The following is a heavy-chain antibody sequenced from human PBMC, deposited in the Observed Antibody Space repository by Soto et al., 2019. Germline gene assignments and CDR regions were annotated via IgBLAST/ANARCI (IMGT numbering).Heavy chain of an antibody. J-gene: IGHJ6*02. CDR3: ARGRLFYYYYYGMDV. CDR2: INHSGST. Sequence: QVQLQQWGAGLLKPSETLSLTCAVYGGSFSGYYWSWIRQPPGKGLEWIGEINHSGSTNYNPSLTSRVTISVDTSKNQFSLKLSSVTAADTAVYYCARGRLFYYYYYGMDVWGQGTTLTVSS. CDR1: GGSFSGYY. V-gene: IGHV4-34*01.